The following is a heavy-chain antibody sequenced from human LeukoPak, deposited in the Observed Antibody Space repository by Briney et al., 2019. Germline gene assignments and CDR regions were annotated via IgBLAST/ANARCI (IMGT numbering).Heavy chain of an antibody. CDR2: INPSGGST. Sequence: ASVKVSCRASGYTFTSYYMHWVRQAPGQGLEWMGIINPSGGSTSYAQKFQGRVTMTRDMSTSTVYMELSSLRSEDTAVYYCARDQITMVRGVITYPGYWGQGTLVTVSS. CDR3: ARDQITMVRGVITYPGY. J-gene: IGHJ4*02. V-gene: IGHV1-46*01. CDR1: GYTFTSYY. D-gene: IGHD3-10*01.